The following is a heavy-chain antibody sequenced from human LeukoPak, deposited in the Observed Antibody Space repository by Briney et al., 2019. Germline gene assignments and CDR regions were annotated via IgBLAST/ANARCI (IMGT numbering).Heavy chain of an antibody. J-gene: IGHJ4*02. CDR2: ISTSGST. Sequence: PSETLSLTCTVSGGSISGYFWSWIRQPPGKGLEWIGYISTSGSTNYNPSLKSRVTISVDTSKNQFSLKVSSVTAADTAVYYCARHRGSSWYESFDYWGQGILVTVSS. CDR1: GGSISGYF. D-gene: IGHD6-13*01. CDR3: ARHRGSSWYESFDY. V-gene: IGHV4-4*09.